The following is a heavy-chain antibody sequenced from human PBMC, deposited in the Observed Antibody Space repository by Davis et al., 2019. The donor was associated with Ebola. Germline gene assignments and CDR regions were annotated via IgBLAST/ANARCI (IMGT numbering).Heavy chain of an antibody. CDR2: INPDGSFT. CDR3: AKEALLYRFLEF. D-gene: IGHD3-10*01. CDR1: GFTFSSYW. V-gene: IGHV3-74*01. J-gene: IGHJ4*02. Sequence: PGGSLRLSCAASGFTFSSYWMHWVRQAPGKGLVWVSRINPDGSFTDYADSVKGRFSISRDSTSNTLYLQMNGLRADDTAVYYCAKEALLYRFLEFWGQGTLVTVSS.